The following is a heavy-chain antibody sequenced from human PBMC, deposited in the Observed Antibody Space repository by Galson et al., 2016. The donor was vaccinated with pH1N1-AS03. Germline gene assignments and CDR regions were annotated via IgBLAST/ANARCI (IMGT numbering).Heavy chain of an antibody. CDR2: VHWDGVD. J-gene: IGHJ4*02. CDR3: TKTRGYDFDF. CDR1: GFSLGTTSVG. Sequence: PALVKPTQTLTLTCSFSGFSLGTTSVGLAWIRQPPGEALEWLALVHWDGVDRLSPSLRGRLAITKDTSKNQVVLTMTNMGPADTGTYFGTKTRGYDFDFWGQGAPVTVS. V-gene: IGHV2-5*02. D-gene: IGHD5-12*01.